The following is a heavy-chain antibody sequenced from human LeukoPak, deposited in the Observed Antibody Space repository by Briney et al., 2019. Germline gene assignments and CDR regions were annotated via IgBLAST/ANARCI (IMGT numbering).Heavy chain of an antibody. D-gene: IGHD2-8*02. V-gene: IGHV1-18*01. CDR2: ISVYNGNT. Sequence: ASVNVSCKASGYTFTISGISWVRQAPGQGLEWMGWISVYNGNTNYARELQGRLTMTTDTSTSTAYMELRSLRSDDTAVYYCARAEYGWGYMDVWGKGTTVTVSS. CDR1: GYTFTISG. CDR3: ARAEYGWGYMDV. J-gene: IGHJ6*03.